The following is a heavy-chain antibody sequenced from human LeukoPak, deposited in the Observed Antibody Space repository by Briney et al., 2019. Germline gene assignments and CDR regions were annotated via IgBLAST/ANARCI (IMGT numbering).Heavy chain of an antibody. J-gene: IGHJ6*02. CDR2: ISSSSSYT. CDR1: GFTFSDYY. CDR3: ARARLTTYYYYGMDV. V-gene: IGHV3-11*05. D-gene: IGHD4/OR15-4a*01. Sequence: GGSLRLSCAASGFTFSDYYMSWIRQAPGKGLEWVSYISSSSSYTNYADSVKGRFTISRDNAKNSLYLQMNSLRAEDTAVYYCARARLTTYYYYGMDVWGQGTTVTVSS.